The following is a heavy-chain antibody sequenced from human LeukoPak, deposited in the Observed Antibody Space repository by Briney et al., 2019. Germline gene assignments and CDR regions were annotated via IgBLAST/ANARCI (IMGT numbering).Heavy chain of an antibody. J-gene: IGHJ6*03. CDR3: ARGNSPSDYYYYYMDV. CDR1: GYTFTSYA. Sequence: ASVKVSCKASGYTFTSYALHWVRQAPGQRLEWTGWINPGNGNTKYSQEFQGRVTIIRNTSASTAYMELSSLRSEDTAVYYCARGNSPSDYYYYYMDVWGKGTTVTVSS. CDR2: INPGNGNT. V-gene: IGHV1-3*03. D-gene: IGHD2/OR15-2a*01.